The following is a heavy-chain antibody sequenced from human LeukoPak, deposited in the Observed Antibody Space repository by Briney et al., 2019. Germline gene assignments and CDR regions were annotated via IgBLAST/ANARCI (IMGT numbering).Heavy chain of an antibody. Sequence: GGSLRLSCAASGFTFSSYAMSWVRQAAGKGLEWVSAISGSGGSKYYADSVKGRFTISRDNSKNTLYLQMNSLRAEDTAVYYCAKAHGYSYGFSSPAYYYMDVWGKGTTVTVSS. CDR2: ISGSGGSK. CDR3: AKAHGYSYGFSSPAYYYMDV. J-gene: IGHJ6*03. D-gene: IGHD5-18*01. V-gene: IGHV3-23*01. CDR1: GFTFSSYA.